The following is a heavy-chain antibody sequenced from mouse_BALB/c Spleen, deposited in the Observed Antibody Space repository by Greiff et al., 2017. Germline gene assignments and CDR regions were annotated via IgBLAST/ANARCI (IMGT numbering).Heavy chain of an antibody. CDR3: ARCHYDYVYYFDY. V-gene: IGHV1-80*01. J-gene: IGHJ2*01. D-gene: IGHD2-4*01. CDR2: IYPGDGDT. Sequence: QVHVKQSGAELVRPGSSVKISCKASGYAFSSYWMNWVKQRPGQGLEWIGQIYPGDGDTNYNGKFKGKATLTADKSSSTAYMQLSSLTSEDSAVYFCARCHYDYVYYFDYWGQGTTLTVSS. CDR1: GYAFSSYW.